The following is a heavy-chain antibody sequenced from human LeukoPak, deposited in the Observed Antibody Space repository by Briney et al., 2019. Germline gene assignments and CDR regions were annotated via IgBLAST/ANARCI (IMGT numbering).Heavy chain of an antibody. J-gene: IGHJ4*02. D-gene: IGHD6-19*01. CDR1: GFTFNTYG. V-gene: IGHV3-23*01. CDR2: ISASGSNT. CDR3: ARDHVAVADPGEVDY. Sequence: SGGSLRLSCTVSGFTFNTYGMSWVRQAPGKGLEWVSGISASGSNTHYADSVKGRVIISRDNAKNSLYLQMNSLRAEDTAVYYCARDHVAVADPGEVDYWGQGTLVTVSS.